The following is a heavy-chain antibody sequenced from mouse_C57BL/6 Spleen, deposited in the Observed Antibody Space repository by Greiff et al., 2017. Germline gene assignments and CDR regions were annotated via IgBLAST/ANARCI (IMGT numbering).Heavy chain of an antibody. D-gene: IGHD2-1*01. Sequence: EVQLQQSGPVLVKPGASVKMSCKASGYTFTDYYMNWVKQSHGKSLEWIGVINPYNGGTSYNQKFKGKATLTVDKSSSTAYMELNSLTSEDSAVYYCAREVNYAVDCWGQGTSVTVSS. CDR3: AREVNYAVDC. J-gene: IGHJ4*01. CDR2: INPYNGGT. V-gene: IGHV1-19*01. CDR1: GYTFTDYY.